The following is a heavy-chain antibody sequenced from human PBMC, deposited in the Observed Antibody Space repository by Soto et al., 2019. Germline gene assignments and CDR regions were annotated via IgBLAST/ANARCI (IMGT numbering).Heavy chain of an antibody. CDR2: IYYSGST. Sequence: SETLSLTCTVSGGSISSGGYYWSWIRQHPGKGLEWIGYIYYSGSTYYNPSLKSRVTISVDTSKNQFSLKLSSVTAADTATYYCAHTLYHNSDMGYWGQGTLVTVSS. J-gene: IGHJ4*02. CDR1: GGSISSGGYY. D-gene: IGHD3-22*01. CDR3: AHTLYHNSDMGY. V-gene: IGHV4-31*03.